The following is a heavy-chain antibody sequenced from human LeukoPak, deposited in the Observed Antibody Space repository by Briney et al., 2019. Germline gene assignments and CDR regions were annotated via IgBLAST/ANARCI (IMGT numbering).Heavy chain of an antibody. CDR2: IYSGGST. D-gene: IGHD3-22*01. Sequence: PGGSLRLSCAASGFTVSSNYMNWVRQAPGKGLEWVPVIYSGGSTYYADSVKGRFTISRDNSKNTLYLQMNSLSADDTAVYYCARAPSSGYYRGLMDYWGQGTLVTVSS. CDR1: GFTVSSNY. V-gene: IGHV3-66*01. J-gene: IGHJ4*02. CDR3: ARAPSSGYYRGLMDY.